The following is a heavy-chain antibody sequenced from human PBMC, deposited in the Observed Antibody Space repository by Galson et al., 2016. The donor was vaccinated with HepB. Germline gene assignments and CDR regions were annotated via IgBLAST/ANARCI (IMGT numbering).Heavy chain of an antibody. CDR2: ISGSGGST. Sequence: SLRLSCAASGFTFSTYAMRWVRQAPGKGLEWVSAISGSGGSTYYADSVKGRFTISRDNSKNTVYLQMNSLRAEDTAVYYCAKGYGVFDYWGQGTLVTVSS. J-gene: IGHJ4*02. CDR3: AKGYGVFDY. CDR1: GFTFSTYA. D-gene: IGHD4-17*01. V-gene: IGHV3-23*01.